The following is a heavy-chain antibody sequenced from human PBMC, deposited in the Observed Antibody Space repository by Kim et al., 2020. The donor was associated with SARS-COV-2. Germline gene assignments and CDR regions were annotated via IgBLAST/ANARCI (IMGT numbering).Heavy chain of an antibody. CDR3: AREGSGSGSYLLYYYYYGMDV. D-gene: IGHD3-10*01. V-gene: IGHV1-18*01. Sequence: ASVKVSCKASGYTFTSYGISWVRQAPGQGLEWMGWISAYNGNTNYAQKLQGRVTMTTDTSTSTAYMELRSLRSDDTAVYYCAREGSGSGSYLLYYYYYGMDVWGQGTTVTVSS. J-gene: IGHJ6*02. CDR1: GYTFTSYG. CDR2: ISAYNGNT.